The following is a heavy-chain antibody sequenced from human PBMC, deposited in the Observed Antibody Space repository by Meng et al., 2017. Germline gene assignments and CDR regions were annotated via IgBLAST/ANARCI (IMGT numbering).Heavy chain of an antibody. J-gene: IGHJ4*02. V-gene: IGHV3-30*16. CDR1: GFIFSNDE. CDR2: ITKDGSRK. CDR3: ARDFDY. Sequence: QVEVVASGRDVVPPERSLTLSCAASGFIFSNDEMHWVRQAPGKGLEWVACITKDGSRKYYLGSVRGRFTISRDNSKNTLYLEMNSLRSVDTALYYCARDFDYWGQGTLVTVSS.